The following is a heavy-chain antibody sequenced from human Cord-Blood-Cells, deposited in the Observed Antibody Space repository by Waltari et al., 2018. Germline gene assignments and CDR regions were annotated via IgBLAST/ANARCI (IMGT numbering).Heavy chain of an antibody. CDR2: IRSKAYGGTT. CDR3: TRAGETYYYGSGSYYSPFDY. V-gene: IGHV3-49*05. D-gene: IGHD3-10*01. CDR1: GFTFGDYA. Sequence: EVQLVESGGGLVKPGRSLRLSCTASGFTFGDYAMSWFRQAPGKGLEWVGFIRSKAYGGTTEYAASVKGRFTISRDDSKSIAYLQMNSLKTEDTAVYYCTRAGETYYYGSGSYYSPFDYWGQGTLVTVSS. J-gene: IGHJ4*02.